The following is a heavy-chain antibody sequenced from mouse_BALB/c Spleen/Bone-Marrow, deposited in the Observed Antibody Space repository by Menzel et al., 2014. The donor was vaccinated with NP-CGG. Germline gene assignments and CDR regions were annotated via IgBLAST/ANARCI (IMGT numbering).Heavy chain of an antibody. CDR3: TCRIYYGGAMDY. CDR2: IDPETGDT. CDR1: GYTFTDYE. J-gene: IGHJ4*01. Sequence: VQLQQSGAELVRPGASVTLSCKASGYTFTDYEMYWVKQTPVHGLEWIGTIDPETGDTAYNQKFKGKATLTADKFSNTAYMELRSLTSEDSAVYYCTCRIYYGGAMDYWGQGTSVSVSS. V-gene: IGHV1-15*01. D-gene: IGHD2-1*01.